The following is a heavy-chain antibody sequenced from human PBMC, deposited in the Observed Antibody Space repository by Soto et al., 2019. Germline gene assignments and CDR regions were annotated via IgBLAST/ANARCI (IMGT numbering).Heavy chain of an antibody. Sequence: GGSLRLSCAASGFTFSSYAMHWVRQAPGKGLEWVAVISYDGSNKYYADSVKGRFTISRDNSKNTLYLQMNSLRAEDTAVYYCARDVQIRYFDWSYFDYWGQGXLVTVSS. V-gene: IGHV3-30-3*01. CDR2: ISYDGSNK. CDR3: ARDVQIRYFDWSYFDY. CDR1: GFTFSSYA. J-gene: IGHJ4*02. D-gene: IGHD3-9*01.